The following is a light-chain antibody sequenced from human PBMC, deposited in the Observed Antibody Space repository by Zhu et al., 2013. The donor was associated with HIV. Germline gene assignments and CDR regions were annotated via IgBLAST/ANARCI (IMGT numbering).Light chain of an antibody. Sequence: DIQMTQSPSTLSASVGDRVTITCRASQSINSWLAWYQQKPGKAPNLLIYEASGLESGVPSRFSGSGSGTEFTLTISSLQPDDSATYYCQQYHAYPLTFGGGTKVEIK. V-gene: IGKV1-5*03. CDR1: QSINSW. CDR2: EAS. CDR3: QQYHAYPLT. J-gene: IGKJ4*01.